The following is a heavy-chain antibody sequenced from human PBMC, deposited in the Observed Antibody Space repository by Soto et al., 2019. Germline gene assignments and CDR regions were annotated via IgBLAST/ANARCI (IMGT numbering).Heavy chain of an antibody. CDR1: GGSISSGCYY. D-gene: IGHD3-10*01. CDR3: ARDNEGYYGSGSYYNYYYYGMDV. J-gene: IGHJ6*02. CDR2: IYYSGST. V-gene: IGHV4-31*03. Sequence: PSETLSLTCTVSGGSISSGCYYWSWIRQHPGKGLEWIGYIYYSGSTYYNPSLKSRVTISVDTSKNQFSLKLSSVIAADTAVYYCARDNEGYYGSGSYYNYYYYGMDVWGQGTTVTVSS.